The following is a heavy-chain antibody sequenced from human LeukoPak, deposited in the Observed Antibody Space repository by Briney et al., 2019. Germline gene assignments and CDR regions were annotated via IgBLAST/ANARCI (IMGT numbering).Heavy chain of an antibody. CDR2: ISSSSSYI. CDR3: ARDPGDDYVWGSYRYTDYFDY. J-gene: IGHJ4*02. CDR1: GFTFSSYS. V-gene: IGHV3-21*01. D-gene: IGHD3-16*02. Sequence: GGSLRLSCAASGFTFSSYSMNWVRQAPGKGLEWVSSISSSSSYIYYADSVKGRFTISRDNAKNSLYLQMNSLRAEDTAAYYCARDPGDDYVWGSYRYTDYFDYWGQGTLVTVSS.